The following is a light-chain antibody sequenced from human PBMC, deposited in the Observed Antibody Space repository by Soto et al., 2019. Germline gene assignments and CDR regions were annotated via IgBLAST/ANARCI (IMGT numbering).Light chain of an antibody. V-gene: IGKV3-20*01. CDR3: QQYGSSSWT. Sequence: PWERATLSCRASQSVSSSYLAWYQQKPGQAPRLLIYGASSMATGIPDRFSGSGSGTDFTLTISRLEPEDFAVYYCQQYGSSSWTFGQGTKVEIK. CDR1: QSVSSSY. J-gene: IGKJ1*01. CDR2: GAS.